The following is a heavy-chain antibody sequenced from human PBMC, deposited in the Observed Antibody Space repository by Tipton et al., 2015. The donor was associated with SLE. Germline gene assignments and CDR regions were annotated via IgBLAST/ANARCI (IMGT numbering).Heavy chain of an antibody. CDR3: ARARYFDL. Sequence: LRLSCIVSGGSITTRSYYWGWIRQPPGKGLEWIASISHSGSTNYNPSLKSRVTISVDTSKNQFSLKLSSVTAADTAVYYCARARYFDLWGRGTLVTVSS. CDR1: GGSITTRSYY. CDR2: ISHSGST. J-gene: IGHJ2*01. V-gene: IGHV4-39*07.